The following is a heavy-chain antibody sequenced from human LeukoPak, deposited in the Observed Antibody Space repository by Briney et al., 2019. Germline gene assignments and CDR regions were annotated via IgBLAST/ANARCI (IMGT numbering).Heavy chain of an antibody. CDR2: ISGSGGST. J-gene: IGHJ3*02. Sequence: GGSLRLSCAASGFTFSSYAMSWVRQAPGKGLEWVSVISGSGGSTYYADSVKGRFTISRDNSKNTLYLQMNSLRAEDTAVYYCARVRRANDYDDAFDIWGQGTMVTVSS. D-gene: IGHD4/OR15-4a*01. CDR3: ARVRRANDYDDAFDI. CDR1: GFTFSSYA. V-gene: IGHV3-23*01.